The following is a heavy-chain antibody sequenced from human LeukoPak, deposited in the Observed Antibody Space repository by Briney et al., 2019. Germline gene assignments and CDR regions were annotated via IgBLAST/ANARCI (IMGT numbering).Heavy chain of an antibody. CDR1: GGSFSGYY. CDR2: IYTSGST. CDR3: AREESMVRGTSWFDP. Sequence: SETLSLTCAVYGGSFSGYYWSWIRQPAGKGLEWIGRIYTSGSTNYNPSLKSRVTISVDTSKNQFSLKLSSVTAADTAVYFCAREESMVRGTSWFDPWGQGTLVTVSS. J-gene: IGHJ5*02. V-gene: IGHV4-4*07. D-gene: IGHD3-10*01.